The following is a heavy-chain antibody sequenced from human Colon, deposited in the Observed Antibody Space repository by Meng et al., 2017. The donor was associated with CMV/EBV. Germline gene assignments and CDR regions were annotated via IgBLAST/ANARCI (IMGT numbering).Heavy chain of an antibody. CDR3: ASILFAAAAGGWGGY. CDR1: GGSFSGYY. CDR2: INHSGST. J-gene: IGHJ4*02. D-gene: IGHD6-13*01. Sequence: QVQLQQWGAGLLKPSESLSLTCAVCGGSFSGYYWSWIRQPPGKGLEWIGEINHSGSTNYNPSLKSRVTISVDTSKNQFSLKLSSVTAADTAVYYCASILFAAAAGGWGGYWGQGTLVTVSS. V-gene: IGHV4-34*01.